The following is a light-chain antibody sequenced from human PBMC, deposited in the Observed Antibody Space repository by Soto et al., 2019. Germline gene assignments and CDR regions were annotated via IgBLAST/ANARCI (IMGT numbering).Light chain of an antibody. J-gene: IGLJ1*01. CDR2: EDS. CDR1: SSDVGSYNL. CDR3: CSYADSSTYI. V-gene: IGLV2-23*01. Sequence: QSVLTQPASVSGSPGQSITISCTGTSSDVGSYNLVSWYQQHPGKAPKLIIYEDSKRPSGVSNRFSGSKSGNTASLTISGLPTEDEAVYYCCSYADSSTYIFGTRTKVTVL.